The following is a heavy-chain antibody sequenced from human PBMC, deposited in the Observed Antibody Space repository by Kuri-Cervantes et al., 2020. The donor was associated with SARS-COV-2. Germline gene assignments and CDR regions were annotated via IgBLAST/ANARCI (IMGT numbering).Heavy chain of an antibody. CDR2: INQDESEN. CDR1: GFTFSSYW. V-gene: IGHV3-7*01. D-gene: IGHD3-3*01. J-gene: IGHJ3*02. CDR3: ARDSDFWCGYYTGIVDFDI. Sequence: LSLTCAASGFTFSSYWMSWVRQAPGKGLEWVASINQDESENYYVASVKGRFTISRNKAKNSLYLQMNSLRAEDTAVYYCARDSDFWCGYYTGIVDFDIWGQGTIVTVSS.